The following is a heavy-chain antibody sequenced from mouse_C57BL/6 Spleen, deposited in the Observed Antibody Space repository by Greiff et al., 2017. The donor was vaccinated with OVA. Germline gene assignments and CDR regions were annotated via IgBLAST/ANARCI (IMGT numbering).Heavy chain of an antibody. D-gene: IGHD4-1*01. CDR3: ARGGTGAFDY. CDR1: GYAFSSYW. J-gene: IGHJ2*01. CDR2: IYPGDGDT. Sequence: VQLQESGAELVKPGASVKISCKASGYAFSSYWMNWVKQRPGKGLEWIGQIYPGDGDTNYNGKFKGKATLTTDKSSSTAYMQLSSLTSEDSAVYCCARGGTGAFDYWGQGTTLTVSS. V-gene: IGHV1-80*01.